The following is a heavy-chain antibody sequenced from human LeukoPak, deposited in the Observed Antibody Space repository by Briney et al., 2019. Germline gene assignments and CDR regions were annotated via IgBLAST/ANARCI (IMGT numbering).Heavy chain of an antibody. J-gene: IGHJ6*02. CDR2: IYPGDSDT. V-gene: IGHV5-51*01. D-gene: IGHD3-10*01. CDR3: ASHLRSGAAYYGMDV. CDR1: GYSFTSYW. Sequence: GASLKISCKGSGYSFTSYWIGWVRQMPGKGLEWMGIIYPGDSDTRYSPSFQGQVTISADKSNSTAYLQWSSLKAADTAMYYCASHLRSGAAYYGMDVWGQGTTVTVSS.